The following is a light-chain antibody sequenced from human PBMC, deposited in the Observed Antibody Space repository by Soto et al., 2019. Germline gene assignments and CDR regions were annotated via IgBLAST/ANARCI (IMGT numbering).Light chain of an antibody. CDR1: SSNIGKNT. V-gene: IGLV1-44*01. CDR2: NND. CDR3: AAWDDSLNAWV. Sequence: QSVLTQPPSTSGTPGQTVTISCSGGSSNIGKNTVNWYQQVPGTAPKLLIYNNDQRPSGVSDRFSGSKSGTSASLAISGLQSEDEADHYCAAWDDSLNAWVFGGGTQLTVL. J-gene: IGLJ3*02.